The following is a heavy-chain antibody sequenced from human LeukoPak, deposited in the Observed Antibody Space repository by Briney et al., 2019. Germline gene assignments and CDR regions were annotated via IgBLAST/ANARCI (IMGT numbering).Heavy chain of an antibody. V-gene: IGHV5-51*01. Sequence: GESVKISCKGSGYSFTTYWTAWVRQMPGKGLEWMGIIYFGDSDTRYSPSFHGQGTISADKSISTAYLQWSSLKASDTAMYYCARRGYCSGGDCYSALFDIWGQGTMVTVSS. D-gene: IGHD2-15*01. J-gene: IGHJ3*02. CDR3: ARRGYCSGGDCYSALFDI. CDR2: IYFGDSDT. CDR1: GYSFTTYW.